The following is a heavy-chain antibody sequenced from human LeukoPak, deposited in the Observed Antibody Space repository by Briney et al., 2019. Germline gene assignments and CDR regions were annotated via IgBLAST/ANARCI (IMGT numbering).Heavy chain of an antibody. CDR1: GFSFSTHG. CDR3: ARGPSGYHNT. V-gene: IGHV3-23*01. CDR2: ISSSGGTT. Sequence: PGGSLRLSCAASGFSFSTHGMSWVRQAPGKGLEWVSAISSSGGTTYYADSVKGRFTIPRDNSKNTLYLQMNSLRAEDTAVYYCARGPSGYHNTGGQGTLVTVSS. J-gene: IGHJ4*02. D-gene: IGHD5-12*01.